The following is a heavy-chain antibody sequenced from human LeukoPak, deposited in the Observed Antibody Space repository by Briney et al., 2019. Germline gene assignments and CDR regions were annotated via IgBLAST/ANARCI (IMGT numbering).Heavy chain of an antibody. Sequence: SETLSLTCTVSGGSISSYYWGWIRQPPRKGLEWIGSGSTYYNPSLKSRVTISVDTSKNQFSLKLSSVTAADTAVYFCASPRGDDSGGYYTWYFHHWGQGILVTVSS. CDR3: ASPRGDDSGGYYTWYFHH. V-gene: IGHV4-4*09. CDR1: GGSISSYY. J-gene: IGHJ1*01. D-gene: IGHD3-22*01. CDR2: GST.